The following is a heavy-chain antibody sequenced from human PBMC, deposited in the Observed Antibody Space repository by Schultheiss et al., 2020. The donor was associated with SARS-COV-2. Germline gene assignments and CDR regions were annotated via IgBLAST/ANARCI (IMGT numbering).Heavy chain of an antibody. CDR3: ARGAYSSSWSPSGMIQH. D-gene: IGHD6-13*01. CDR2: MNPNSGNT. CDR1: GYTFTGYN. J-gene: IGHJ1*01. V-gene: IGHV1-8*02. Sequence: GESLKISCKASGYTFTGYNMHWVRQAPGQGLEWMGWMNPNSGNTGYAQKFQGRVTMTRNTSISTAYMELSSLRSEDTAVYYCARGAYSSSWSPSGMIQHWGQGTLVTVSS.